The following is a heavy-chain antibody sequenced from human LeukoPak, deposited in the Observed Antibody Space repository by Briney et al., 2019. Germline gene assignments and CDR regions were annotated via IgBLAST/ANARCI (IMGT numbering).Heavy chain of an antibody. CDR2: ISSNGGST. CDR1: GFAFSSYA. CDR3: ARVYCSGGSCYWVSPPDY. Sequence: GGSLRLSCAASGFAFSSYAMHWVRQAPGKGLEYVSAISSNGGSTYYANSVKGRFTISRDNSKNMLYLQMGSLRAEDMAVYYCARVYCSGGSCYWVSPPDYWGQGTLVTVSS. J-gene: IGHJ4*02. D-gene: IGHD2-15*01. V-gene: IGHV3-64*01.